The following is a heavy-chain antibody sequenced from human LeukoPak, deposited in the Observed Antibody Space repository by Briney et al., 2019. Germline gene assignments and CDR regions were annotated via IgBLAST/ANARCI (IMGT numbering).Heavy chain of an antibody. Sequence: SETLSLTCTVSGYSISSGYYWAWIRQPPGKGLEWIGYIYHSGSTNYNPSLKSRVTISVDTSKNQLSLKLSSVTAADTAVYYCARLETSSGSLSYFDYWGQGTLVTVSS. CDR2: IYHSGST. CDR3: ARLETSSGSLSYFDY. D-gene: IGHD6-19*01. J-gene: IGHJ4*02. V-gene: IGHV4-38-2*02. CDR1: GYSISSGYY.